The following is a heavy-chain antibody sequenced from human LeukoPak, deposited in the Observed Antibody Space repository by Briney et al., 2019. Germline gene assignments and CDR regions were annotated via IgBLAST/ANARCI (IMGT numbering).Heavy chain of an antibody. D-gene: IGHD6-6*01. V-gene: IGHV5-51*01. J-gene: IGHJ5*02. CDR1: GYSFSNYW. CDR2: IYPGDSDT. CDR3: ARLYSTSSNRWFDP. Sequence: GESLKISRKGSGYSFSNYWIGWVRQMPGKGLEWMGIIYPGDSDTMYSPSFQGQVTISADRSISTAYLQWSGLKASDTAMYYCARLYSTSSNRWFDPWGQGTLVTVSS.